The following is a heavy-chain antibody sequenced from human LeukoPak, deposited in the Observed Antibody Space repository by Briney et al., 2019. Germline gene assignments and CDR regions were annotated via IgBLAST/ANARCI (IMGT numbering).Heavy chain of an antibody. D-gene: IGHD1-1*01. CDR1: GFTFASYS. Sequence: PGGSLRLSCAASGFTFASYSMNWVRQAPGKGLEWVSSISGDSTYIYNAGSVKGRFTISRDNVQASLYLQMISLRADDTAVYYCARVSGRLERQSDLDYWGQGTLVIVSS. V-gene: IGHV3-21*01. J-gene: IGHJ4*02. CDR2: ISGDSTYI. CDR3: ARVSGRLERQSDLDY.